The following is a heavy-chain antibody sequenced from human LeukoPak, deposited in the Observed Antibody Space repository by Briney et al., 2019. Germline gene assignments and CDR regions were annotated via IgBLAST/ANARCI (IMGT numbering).Heavy chain of an antibody. J-gene: IGHJ3*02. CDR1: GGSISSYY. V-gene: IGHV4-59*08. Sequence: SETLSLTCTVSGGSISSYYWSWIRQPPGKGLEWIGYIYYSGSTNYNPSLKSRVTISVDTSKNQFSLKLSSVTAADTAVYYCASVPTGYAFDIWGQGTMVTVSS. CDR2: IYYSGST. D-gene: IGHD6-6*01. CDR3: ASVPTGYAFDI.